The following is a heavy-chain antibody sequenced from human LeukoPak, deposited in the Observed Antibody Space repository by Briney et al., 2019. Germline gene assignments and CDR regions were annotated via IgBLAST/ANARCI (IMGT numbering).Heavy chain of an antibody. CDR2: INHSGST. J-gene: IGHJ4*02. D-gene: IGHD4-17*01. CDR3: ARGTMTTVTYYFDY. Sequence: SETLSLTCAVYGGSFRGYYWSWLRQPPGKGVEWIGEINHSGSTNYNPSLKSRVTISVDTSKNQFSLKLSSVTAADTAVYYCARGTMTTVTYYFDYWGQGTLVTVSS. CDR1: GGSFRGYY. V-gene: IGHV4-34*01.